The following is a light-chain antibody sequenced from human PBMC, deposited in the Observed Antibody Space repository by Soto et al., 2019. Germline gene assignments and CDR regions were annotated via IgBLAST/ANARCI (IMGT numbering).Light chain of an antibody. Sequence: QSALTQPASVSGSPGQSITISWTGTSRDVGGYNYVSWYQQHPGKAPKLMIYDVRNRPSGVSNRFSGSKSVNTASLTISGLEAEDEADYYCSSYTTISTYVFGTGTKVTVL. V-gene: IGLV2-14*01. CDR2: DVR. CDR1: SRDVGGYNY. J-gene: IGLJ1*01. CDR3: SSYTTISTYV.